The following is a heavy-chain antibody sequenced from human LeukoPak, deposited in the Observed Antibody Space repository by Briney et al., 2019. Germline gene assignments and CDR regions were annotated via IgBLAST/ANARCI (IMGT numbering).Heavy chain of an antibody. D-gene: IGHD6-6*01. J-gene: IGHJ4*02. Sequence: SETLSLTCAVSGGSISSSNWWSWVRQPPGKGLEWIGEIYHSGSTNYNPSLKSRVTISVDKSKNQFSLKLSSVTAADTAVYYCARHRFPIAARPEDWGQGTLVTVSS. CDR3: ARHRFPIAARPED. CDR2: IYHSGST. CDR1: GGSISSSNW. V-gene: IGHV4-4*02.